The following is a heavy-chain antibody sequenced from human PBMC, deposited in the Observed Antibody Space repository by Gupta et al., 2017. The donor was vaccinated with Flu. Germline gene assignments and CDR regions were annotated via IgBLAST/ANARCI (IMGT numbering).Heavy chain of an antibody. J-gene: IGHJ5*02. CDR3: AKEKDTAMIYGEFDP. D-gene: IGHD5-18*01. Sequence: APGKGLEWVSSISGSGGTTYYADSVKGRFTISRDNSNNTLYLQMNRLRAEDTAIYYCAKEKDTAMIYGEFDPWGQGTLVTVSS. CDR2: ISGSGGTT. V-gene: IGHV3-23*01.